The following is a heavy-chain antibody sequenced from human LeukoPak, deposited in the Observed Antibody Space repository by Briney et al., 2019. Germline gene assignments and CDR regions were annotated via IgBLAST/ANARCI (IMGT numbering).Heavy chain of an antibody. J-gene: IGHJ4*02. CDR2: IRYDGSNK. Sequence: GGSLRLSCVASGFTFSSYGMHWVRQAPGRGLEWVAFIRYDGSNKYYVDSVKGRFTISKDNSKNTLYLQMNSLRTEDTAFYYCAKDSGYTSSWYFGDYWGQGILVTVSS. D-gene: IGHD6-13*01. V-gene: IGHV3-30*02. CDR3: AKDSGYTSSWYFGDY. CDR1: GFTFSSYG.